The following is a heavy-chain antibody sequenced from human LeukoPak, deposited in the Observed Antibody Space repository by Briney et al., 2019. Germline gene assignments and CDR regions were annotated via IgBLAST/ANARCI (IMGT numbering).Heavy chain of an antibody. J-gene: IGHJ5*02. CDR1: GFTFSSYS. CDR2: ISSGSSSK. V-gene: IGHV3-48*02. Sequence: GWALRLSCAASGFTFSSYSMNWVRQAAGKGLEWVSYISSGSSSKYYADSVKGRSTISRDNAKNSLYLQLNSLRDEDTAVYYCARVVAGIDWFDPWGQGTLVTVSS. CDR3: ARVVAGIDWFDP. D-gene: IGHD6-19*01.